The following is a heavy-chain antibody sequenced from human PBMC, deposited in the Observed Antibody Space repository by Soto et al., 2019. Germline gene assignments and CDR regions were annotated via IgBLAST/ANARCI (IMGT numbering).Heavy chain of an antibody. V-gene: IGHV4-39*01. CDR2: FYYSGST. Sequence: QLQLQESGPGLVKPSETLSLTCTVSGVSISSSSYYWGWIRQPPGKGLEWIGTFYYSGSTYYNPSLKSRVSISGDTSKKQFSLNLSSVTAADTAVYYCARSGDASPGGSYYYYYGMDVWGQGTTVTVSS. CDR1: GVSISSSSYY. CDR3: ARSGDASPGGSYYYYYGMDV. J-gene: IGHJ6*02. D-gene: IGHD2-15*01.